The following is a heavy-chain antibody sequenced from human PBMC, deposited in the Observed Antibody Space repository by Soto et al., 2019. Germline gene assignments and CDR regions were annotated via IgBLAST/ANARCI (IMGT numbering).Heavy chain of an antibody. Sequence: EVQLLESGGGLVQPEGSLRLSCAASGFSFSTYAMSWVRQAPGKGLEWVSGISGSGGTTYYADSVKGRFTISRDNSKNTLYLQVNSLRAEDTAVYYCAKDQAAAGTIPRYIQHWGQGTLVTVSS. D-gene: IGHD6-13*01. CDR3: AKDQAAAGTIPRYIQH. J-gene: IGHJ1*01. V-gene: IGHV3-23*01. CDR1: GFSFSTYA. CDR2: ISGSGGTT.